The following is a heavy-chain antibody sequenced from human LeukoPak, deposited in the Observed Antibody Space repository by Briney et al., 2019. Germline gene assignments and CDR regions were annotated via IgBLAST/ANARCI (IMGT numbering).Heavy chain of an antibody. D-gene: IGHD3-10*01. J-gene: IGHJ4*02. V-gene: IGHV4-34*01. CDR2: INHSGST. Sequence: SETLSLTCAVYGGSFSGYYWSWIRQPPGKGLEWIGEINHSGSTNYNPSLKSRVTISVDTSKNPFSLKLSSVTAADTAVYYCARKGVIHYYGSGSYVYWGQGTLVTVSS. CDR3: ARKGVIHYYGSGSYVY. CDR1: GGSFSGYY.